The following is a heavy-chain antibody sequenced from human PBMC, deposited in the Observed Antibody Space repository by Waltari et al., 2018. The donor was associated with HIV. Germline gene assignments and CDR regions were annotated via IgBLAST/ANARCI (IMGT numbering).Heavy chain of an antibody. CDR3: ARDLKDYDFWSPVDV. Sequence: EVQLVESGGGLVQPGGSLRISCAASGLPFSTYWMTWVRQAPGKGLEWLAKIKQGGSEKYYADSVKGRFTVSRDNKKKSLYLQMSSLRAEDTAVDYCARDLKDYDFWSPVDVWGQGTTVTVSS. D-gene: IGHD3-3*01. CDR1: GLPFSTYW. J-gene: IGHJ6*02. V-gene: IGHV3-7*01. CDR2: IKQGGSEK.